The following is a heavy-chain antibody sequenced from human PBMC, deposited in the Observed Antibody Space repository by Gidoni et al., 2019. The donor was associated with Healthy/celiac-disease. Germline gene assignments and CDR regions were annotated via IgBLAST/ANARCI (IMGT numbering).Heavy chain of an antibody. J-gene: IGHJ3*02. Sequence: EVQLVESGGGLVQPGGSLRLSCAASGFTFSSYWMHWVRQAPGKGLVWVSRINSDGSSTSYADSMKGRLTISRDNAKNTLYLQMNSLRAEDTAVYYCARDWVGATPAFDIWGQGTMVTVSS. CDR2: INSDGSST. V-gene: IGHV3-74*01. CDR1: GFTFSSYW. CDR3: ARDWVGATPAFDI. D-gene: IGHD1-26*01.